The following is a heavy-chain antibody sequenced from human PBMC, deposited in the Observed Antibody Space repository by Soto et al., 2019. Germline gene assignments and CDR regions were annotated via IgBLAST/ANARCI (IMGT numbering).Heavy chain of an antibody. CDR2: ISPNSGCT. J-gene: IGHJ4*02. D-gene: IGHD3-16*01. V-gene: IGHV1-2*02. Sequence: QVQVVQSGAEVKKSGASVKVSCKASGYTITGYYIPWVRRAPGRGLAWVGEISPNSGCTQYAQKFQGRGTMTRDTSITAVYMDLSNLSPDDPAVYYWGKWRRGDVDVFYGGQGTLVTVYS. CDR1: GYTITGYY. CDR3: GKWRRGDVDVFY.